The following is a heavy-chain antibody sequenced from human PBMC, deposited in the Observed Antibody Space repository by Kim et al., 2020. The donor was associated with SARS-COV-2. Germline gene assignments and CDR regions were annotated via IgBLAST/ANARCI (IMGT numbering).Heavy chain of an antibody. D-gene: IGHD2-2*01. Sequence: GGSLRLSCAASGFTFSNYGIHWVRQAPGKGLEWVAVIWYDGSNKYYADSVKGRFTISRDNSKNMLYLQMNSLRAEDTAVYYCAKDALSHSNSWQWPHNFDYWGQGTLVTVSS. J-gene: IGHJ4*02. CDR3: AKDALSHSNSWQWPHNFDY. CDR2: IWYDGSNK. CDR1: GFTFSNYG. V-gene: IGHV3-33*03.